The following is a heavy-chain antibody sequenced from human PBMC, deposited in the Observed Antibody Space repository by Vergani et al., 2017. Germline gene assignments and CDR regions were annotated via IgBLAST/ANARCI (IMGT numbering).Heavy chain of an antibody. Sequence: EVQLVESGGGLVQPGGSLRLSCAASGFTFSSYEMNWVRQAPGKGLEWVSYISSSGSTIYYADSVKGRFTISRDNAKNSLYLQMNRLRAEDTAVYYCARIEWDPGAFDYWGQGTLVTVSS. V-gene: IGHV3-48*03. CDR2: ISSSGSTI. D-gene: IGHD5-12*01. J-gene: IGHJ4*02. CDR3: ARIEWDPGAFDY. CDR1: GFTFSSYE.